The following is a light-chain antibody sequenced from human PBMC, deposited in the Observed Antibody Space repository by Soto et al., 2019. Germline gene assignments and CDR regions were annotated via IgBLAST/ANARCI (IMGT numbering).Light chain of an antibody. CDR2: AAS. CDR3: QQSYSGPPIT. V-gene: IGKV1-39*01. J-gene: IGKJ5*01. Sequence: DIQMTQSPSSLSASVGDRVTITCRASQSISTYLNWYEQKPGKAPKLLIYAASSLQSGVPSRFSGSGSGTDFTLTISSLQPEDFATYYCQQSYSGPPITFGQGTRLAIK. CDR1: QSISTY.